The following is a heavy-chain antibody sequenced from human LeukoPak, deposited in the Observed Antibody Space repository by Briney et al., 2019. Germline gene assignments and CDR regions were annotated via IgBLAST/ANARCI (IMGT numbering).Heavy chain of an antibody. D-gene: IGHD6-13*01. J-gene: IGHJ4*02. Sequence: GGSLRLSCAASGFTFSSYWMHWVRQAPGKGLVWVSRINSDGTSTSYADSVKGRFTISRDNAKNTLYLQMNSLRAEDTAVYYCARGSRGNIAAAGHFDYWGQGTLVTVSS. CDR1: GFTFSSYW. CDR3: ARGSRGNIAAAGHFDY. CDR2: INSDGTST. V-gene: IGHV3-74*01.